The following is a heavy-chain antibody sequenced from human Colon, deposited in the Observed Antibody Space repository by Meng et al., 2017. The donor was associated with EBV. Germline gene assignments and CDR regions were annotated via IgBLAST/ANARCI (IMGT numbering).Heavy chain of an antibody. CDR1: GGSSISCNF. J-gene: IGHJ4*02. V-gene: IGHV4-4*02. CDR3: ARHSGYNQGY. D-gene: IGHD6-25*01. CDR2: IYDTGGA. Sequence: HLQRPRPRVVDPSGTLSRPCACSGGSSISCNFWSWVRQPPGKGLEWVGQIYDTGGANYNPSLQSRVTISVDKSKNQFSLNLNSVTAADTAVYYCARHSGYNQGYWGQGTLVTVSS.